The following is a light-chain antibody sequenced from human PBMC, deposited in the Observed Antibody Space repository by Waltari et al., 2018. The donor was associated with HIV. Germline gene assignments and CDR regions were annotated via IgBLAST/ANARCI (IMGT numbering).Light chain of an antibody. CDR3: SSYTSITLI. CDR2: DVS. Sequence: PGQSITISCTGSGSDIGGYNYVSWYQHYPGKAPKLIIYDVSRRPSVVSNRFSGSKSGNTASLTISGLRAEDEADYYCSSYTSITLIFGGGTKLTVL. V-gene: IGLV2-14*03. CDR1: GSDIGGYNY. J-gene: IGLJ2*01.